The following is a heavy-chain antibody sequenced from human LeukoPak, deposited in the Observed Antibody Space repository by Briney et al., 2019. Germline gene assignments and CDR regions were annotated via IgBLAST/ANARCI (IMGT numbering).Heavy chain of an antibody. CDR1: GGSISSYY. CDR2: IYYSGNT. CDR3: ARAPGGNPTTHYFDY. J-gene: IGHJ4*02. D-gene: IGHD1-14*01. Sequence: KPSETLSLTCTVSGGSISSYYWSWIRQPPGKGLEWIGYIYYSGNTNYNPSLKSRVTISVDTSKNQFSLKLTSVTAADTAVYYCARAPGGNPTTHYFDYWGQGALVTVSS. V-gene: IGHV4-59*01.